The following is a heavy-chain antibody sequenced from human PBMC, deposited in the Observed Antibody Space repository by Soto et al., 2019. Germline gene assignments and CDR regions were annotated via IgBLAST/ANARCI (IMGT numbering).Heavy chain of an antibody. CDR3: ARRMGSSGWRTQGGSYFDY. Sequence: QVQLQQWGAGLLKPSETLSLTCAVYGGSFSGYYWSWIRQPPGKGLEWIGEINHSGSTNYNPSLKSRVTISVDTSKNQYSLKLSSVTSADTAVYYCARRMGSSGWRTQGGSYFDYWGQGTLVTVSS. D-gene: IGHD6-19*01. CDR2: INHSGST. CDR1: GGSFSGYY. J-gene: IGHJ4*02. V-gene: IGHV4-34*01.